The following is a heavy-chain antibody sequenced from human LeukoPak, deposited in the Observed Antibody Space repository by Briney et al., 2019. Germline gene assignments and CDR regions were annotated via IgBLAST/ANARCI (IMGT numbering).Heavy chain of an antibody. CDR3: ARGVVRGDSDAFDI. D-gene: IGHD3-10*01. CDR2: ISSSGSAI. J-gene: IGHJ3*02. CDR1: GFSFSDYY. Sequence: PGGSLRLSCAASGFSFSDYYMTWIRQAPGKGLEWVSFISSSGSAIYYADSMKGRFSISRDNAKKSLYLQMNSLRAEDTAIYYCARGVVRGDSDAFDIWGQGTMVTVSS. V-gene: IGHV3-11*01.